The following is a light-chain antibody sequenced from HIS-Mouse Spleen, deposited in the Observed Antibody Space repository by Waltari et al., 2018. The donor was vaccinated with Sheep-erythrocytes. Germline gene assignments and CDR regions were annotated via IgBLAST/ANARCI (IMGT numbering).Light chain of an antibody. Sequence: SYELTQPPSVSVSPGQTASITCSGDNLGDKYACWYQQKPGQSTVLVIYQDSKRPSGIPERFSGSNSGNTATLTISGTQAMDDADYYCQAWDSSTAVFGGGTKLTVL. V-gene: IGLV3-1*01. CDR2: QDS. J-gene: IGLJ2*01. CDR3: QAWDSSTAV. CDR1: NLGDKY.